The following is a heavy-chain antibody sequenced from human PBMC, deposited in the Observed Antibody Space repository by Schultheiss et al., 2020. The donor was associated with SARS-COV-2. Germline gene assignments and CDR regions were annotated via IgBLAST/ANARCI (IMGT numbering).Heavy chain of an antibody. Sequence: SETLSLTCPLFGGSISSYYWSWIRQPPGEGLEWIGYIYYSGSTNYNPSLKSRVTISLDTSKNQFSLKLSSVTAADTAVYCCATTYYYDSSGYYFDCWGQGAVVTVSS. V-gene: IGHV4-59*01. J-gene: IGHJ4*02. CDR3: ATTYYYDSSGYYFDC. CDR2: IYYSGST. D-gene: IGHD3-22*01. CDR1: GGSISSYY.